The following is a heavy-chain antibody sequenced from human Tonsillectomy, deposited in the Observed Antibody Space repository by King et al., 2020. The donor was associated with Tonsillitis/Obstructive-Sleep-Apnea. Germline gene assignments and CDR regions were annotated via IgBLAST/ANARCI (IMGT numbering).Heavy chain of an antibody. CDR3: ARGPRWNLDY. CDR1: GFTFGNYD. D-gene: IGHD1-1*01. J-gene: IGHJ4*02. CDR2: IYSGANT. V-gene: IGHV3-13*04. Sequence: VQLVESGGALAQPGGSLRLSCVASGFTFGNYDMHWVRQTTRKGLEWVSSIYSGANTLYPDSVKGGFTISRDNAKNSLYLQMNSLTAGDTAVYYCARGPRWNLDYWGQGTLVTVSS.